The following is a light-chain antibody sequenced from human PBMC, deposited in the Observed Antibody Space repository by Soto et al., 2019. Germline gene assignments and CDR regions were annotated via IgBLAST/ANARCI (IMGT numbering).Light chain of an antibody. J-gene: IGKJ4*01. Sequence: GRTKKKETLSVSPGERVSFSCRASQSIRSNLAWYQHKPGQAPRLLISDASAGATGIPARFSGSGSGTEFTLTINSLQSEDFAVYYCQQYNIWLVTFGGVGKVAIK. CDR3: QQYNIWLVT. V-gene: IGKV3D-15*01. CDR2: DAS. CDR1: QSIRSN.